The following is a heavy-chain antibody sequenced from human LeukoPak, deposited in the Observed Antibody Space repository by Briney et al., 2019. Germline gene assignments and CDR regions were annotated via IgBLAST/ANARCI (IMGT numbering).Heavy chain of an antibody. D-gene: IGHD3-10*01. V-gene: IGHV4-59*01. CDR2: IYYSGST. J-gene: IGHJ5*02. CDR1: GGSISSYY. CDR3: ARRLLWFGEAGWFDP. Sequence: SETLSLTCTVSGGSISSYYWSWIRQPPGKGLEWIGYIYYSGSTNYNPSLKSRVTISVDTSKNQFSLKLSSVTAADTAVYYCARRLLWFGEAGWFDPWGQETLVTVSS.